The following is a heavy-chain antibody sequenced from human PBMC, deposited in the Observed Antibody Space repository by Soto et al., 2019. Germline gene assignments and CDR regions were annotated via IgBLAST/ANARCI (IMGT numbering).Heavy chain of an antibody. J-gene: IGHJ6*02. CDR1: GGTFSSHA. CDR2: IIPFFKAI. Sequence: QVHLVQSGAEVKKPGSSVKVSCKASGGTFSSHAINWVRQAPGQGLEWMGGIIPFFKAINYAQKFQGRLTITADDSTRTAYMDLSSLRSEDTAVYYCARDVPLNYYDGTYYYYAMDVWGQGTTVTVSS. CDR3: ARDVPLNYYDGTYYYYAMDV. D-gene: IGHD3-16*01. V-gene: IGHV1-69*01.